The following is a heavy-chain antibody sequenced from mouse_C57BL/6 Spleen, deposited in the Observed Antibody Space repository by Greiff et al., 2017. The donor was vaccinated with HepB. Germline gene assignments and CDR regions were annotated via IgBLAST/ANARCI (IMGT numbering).Heavy chain of an antibody. V-gene: IGHV14-2*01. CDR2: IDPEDGET. Sequence: VQLKESGAELVKPGASVKLSCTASGFNIKDYYMHWVKQRTEQGLEWIGRIDPEDGETKYAPKFQGKATITADTSSNTAYLQLSSLTSEDTAVYYCAGSTVVGYYFDYWGQGTTLTVSS. J-gene: IGHJ2*01. CDR1: GFNIKDYY. D-gene: IGHD1-1*01. CDR3: AGSTVVGYYFDY.